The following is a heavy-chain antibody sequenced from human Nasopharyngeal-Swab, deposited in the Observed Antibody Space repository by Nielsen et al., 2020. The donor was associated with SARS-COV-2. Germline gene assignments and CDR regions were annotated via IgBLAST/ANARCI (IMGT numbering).Heavy chain of an antibody. CDR2: ISWNSGSI. J-gene: IGHJ6*02. CDR3: AKDRLRVGGFWSGYSSHDGMDV. D-gene: IGHD3-3*01. Sequence: GGSLRLSCAASGFTFYDYAMHWVRQAPGQGLAWVSTISWNSGSIGYADSVKGRFTISRDNAKNSLYLQMNSLRPEDTALYYCAKDRLRVGGFWSGYSSHDGMDVWGQGTTVTVSS. CDR1: GFTFYDYA. V-gene: IGHV3-9*01.